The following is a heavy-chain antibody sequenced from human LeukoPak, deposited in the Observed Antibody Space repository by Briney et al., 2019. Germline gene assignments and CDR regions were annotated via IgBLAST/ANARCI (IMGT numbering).Heavy chain of an antibody. CDR2: ISAYNGKT. Sequence: ASVKVSCKASGGTFSSYAISWVRQAPGQGLEWMGWISAYNGKTNYAQKLQGRVTMTTDTSTSTAYMELRSLRSDDTAVYYCARGARRYCDSSGYYADFDYWGQGTLVTVSS. CDR1: GGTFSSYA. V-gene: IGHV1-18*01. CDR3: ARGARRYCDSSGYYADFDY. D-gene: IGHD3-22*01. J-gene: IGHJ4*02.